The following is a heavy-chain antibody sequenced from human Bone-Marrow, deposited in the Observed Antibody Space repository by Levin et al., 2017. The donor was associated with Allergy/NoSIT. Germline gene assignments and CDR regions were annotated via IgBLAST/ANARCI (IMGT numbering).Heavy chain of an antibody. Sequence: LSLTCAASDFTVNNNYMGWVRQAPGMGLEWVSTIYSDGGTYYADSARGRFTVSRDNSENTLHLHLNSLSAEDTAMYYCASLTAAGIFAPWGPGTLVTVSS. CDR2: IYSDGGT. D-gene: IGHD6-13*01. CDR1: DFTVNNNY. J-gene: IGHJ5*02. V-gene: IGHV3-53*01. CDR3: ASLTAAGIFAP.